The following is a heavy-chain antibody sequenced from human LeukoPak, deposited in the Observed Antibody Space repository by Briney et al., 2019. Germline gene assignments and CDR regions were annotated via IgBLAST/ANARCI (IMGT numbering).Heavy chain of an antibody. Sequence: SVKVSCKASGGTFSSHAISWVRQAPGQGLEWVGGIIPIFGTTNYAQKFQGRVTITTDESTSTAYMELSSLRSEDTAVYYCARSGNMVRGVIHYYYYYMDVWGKGPRSPSP. CDR3: ARSGNMVRGVIHYYYYYMDV. CDR1: GGTFSSHA. D-gene: IGHD3-10*01. J-gene: IGHJ6*03. V-gene: IGHV1-69*05. CDR2: IIPIFGTT.